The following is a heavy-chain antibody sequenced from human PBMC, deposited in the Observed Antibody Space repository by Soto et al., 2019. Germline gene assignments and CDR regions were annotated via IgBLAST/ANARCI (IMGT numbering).Heavy chain of an antibody. D-gene: IGHD3-10*01. CDR1: GFTFATYS. CDR3: ARDAGSWGY. Sequence: EVQLVESGGGLVQPGGSLRLSCAASGFTFATYSMNWVRQAPGKGLEWVSYISSSSSTTYYADSVKGRFTISRDNAKNSLYLQMNSLRDADTAVYYCARDAGSWGYWGQGTLVTVSS. J-gene: IGHJ4*02. CDR2: ISSSSSTT. V-gene: IGHV3-48*02.